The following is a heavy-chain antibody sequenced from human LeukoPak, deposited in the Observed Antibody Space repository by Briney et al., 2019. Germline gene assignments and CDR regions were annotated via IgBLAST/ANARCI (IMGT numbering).Heavy chain of an antibody. CDR3: ARDPVAFPYFFDN. V-gene: IGHV3-33*01. Sequence: GGSLRLSCAASGFTFSSYGMHWVRQAPGKGLEWVAVIWYDGSNKYYADSVKGRFTISRDNSKNTLYLQMHSLRVEDTAVYFCARDPVAFPYFFDNWGQGTLVTVSS. CDR1: GFTFSSYG. CDR2: IWYDGSNK. J-gene: IGHJ4*02.